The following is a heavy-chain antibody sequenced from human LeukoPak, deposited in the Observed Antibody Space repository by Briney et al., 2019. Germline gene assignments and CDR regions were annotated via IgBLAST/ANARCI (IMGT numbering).Heavy chain of an antibody. Sequence: GGSLRLSCAASGFTFSSYAMSWVRQAPGKGPEWVSGICGSCGSTYYADSVKGRFTISRDNSKNTLYLQMNSLRAEDTAVYYCAKGRWEVNLSDAFDIWGQGTLVTVSS. V-gene: IGHV3-23*01. D-gene: IGHD1-26*01. CDR3: AKGRWEVNLSDAFDI. CDR2: ICGSCGST. CDR1: GFTFSSYA. J-gene: IGHJ3*02.